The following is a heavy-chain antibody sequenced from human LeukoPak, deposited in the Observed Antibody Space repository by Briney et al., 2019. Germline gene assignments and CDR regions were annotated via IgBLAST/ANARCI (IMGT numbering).Heavy chain of an antibody. Sequence: PGGSLRLSCAASGFTFSSYAMHWVRQAPGKGPEYVSGISSNGGSTFYANSVKGRFTISRDNSKNTLYLQMGSLRAEDMALYYCTRGGWELPDHFDYWGQGTLVTVSS. CDR2: ISSNGGST. D-gene: IGHD1-26*01. J-gene: IGHJ4*02. CDR3: TRGGWELPDHFDY. V-gene: IGHV3-64*01. CDR1: GFTFSSYA.